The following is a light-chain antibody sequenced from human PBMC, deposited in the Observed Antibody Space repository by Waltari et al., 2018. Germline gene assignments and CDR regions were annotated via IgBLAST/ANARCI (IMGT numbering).Light chain of an antibody. V-gene: IGKV3-11*01. CDR2: DAS. J-gene: IGKJ2*01. CDR3: QQRSNWTPHT. CDR1: QCVGTY. Sequence: EIVLTLSPATLPLSPGETATLSCRASQCVGTYLAWYQQKPGQAPRLLIYDASNRATGIPARFRGSGSGTDFTLTISSLEAEDFAVYYCQQRSNWTPHTFGQGARLEIK.